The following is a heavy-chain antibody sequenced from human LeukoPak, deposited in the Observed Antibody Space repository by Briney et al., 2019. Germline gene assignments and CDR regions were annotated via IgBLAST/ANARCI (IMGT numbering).Heavy chain of an antibody. CDR2: VNPKSGDT. CDR1: GYSFTGYH. CDR3: ARDFFYDYVWGSYRYGYADAFDI. Sequence: ASVKVSCKASGYSFTGYHIHWVRQAPGQGLEWMGWVNPKSGDTDYEQKFKDRVTMTRDTSITTAYMELRSLRSDDTAVYYCARDFFYDYVWGSYRYGYADAFDIWGQGTMVTVSS. D-gene: IGHD3-16*02. J-gene: IGHJ3*02. V-gene: IGHV1-2*02.